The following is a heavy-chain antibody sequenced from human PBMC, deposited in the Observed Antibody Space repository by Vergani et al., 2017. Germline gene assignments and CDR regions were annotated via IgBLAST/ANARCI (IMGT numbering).Heavy chain of an antibody. V-gene: IGHV4-34*01. J-gene: IGHJ4*02. CDR2: INTSGST. Sequence: QVQLQQWGAGLLKPSETLSLTCAVYGGSFSGYYWSWIRKPPGKGLEWIGQINTSGSTNYNPSLKSRVTISVDTSKNQFSLKLRAVTVADTAVYYCATAPRGHYWGQGTLVIVSS. CDR3: ATAPRGHY. D-gene: IGHD3-10*01. CDR1: GGSFSGYY.